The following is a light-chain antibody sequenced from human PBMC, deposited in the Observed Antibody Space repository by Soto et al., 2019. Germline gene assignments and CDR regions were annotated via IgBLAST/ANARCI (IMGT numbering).Light chain of an antibody. CDR1: SSNIGNNY. CDR3: AAWDDSLSGRGV. V-gene: IGLV1-47*01. J-gene: IGLJ3*02. CDR2: RNN. Sequence: QSVLTQPPSASGTPGPRVTISCSGSSSNIGNNYVYWYQMVPGTAPKLLIYRNNQRPSGVPDRFSGSRSGTSASLAISGLRSEDEADYYCAAWDDSLSGRGVFGGGTKLT.